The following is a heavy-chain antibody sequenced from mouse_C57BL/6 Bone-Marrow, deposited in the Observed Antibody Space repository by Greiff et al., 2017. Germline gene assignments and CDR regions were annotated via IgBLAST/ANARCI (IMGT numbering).Heavy chain of an antibody. CDR2: IRNKANGYTT. J-gene: IGHJ4*01. Sequence: EVKLMESGGGLVQPGGSLSLSCAASGFTFTDYYMSWVRQPPGKALEWLGFIRNKANGYTTEYSASVKGRFTISRDNSQSILYLQMNALRAEDSATDDCERDATAQRYAMDYWGQGTSVTVSS. CDR1: GFTFTDYY. D-gene: IGHD3-2*02. CDR3: ERDATAQRYAMDY. V-gene: IGHV7-3*01.